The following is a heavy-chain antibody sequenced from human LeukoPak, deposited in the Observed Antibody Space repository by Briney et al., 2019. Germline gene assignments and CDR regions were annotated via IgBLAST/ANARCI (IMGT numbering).Heavy chain of an antibody. Sequence: SETLSLTCTVSGGSISGYYWSWIRQPPAEGLEWIGYIYYSGSTNYNPSLKSRVTISVDTSKNQFSLRLRSVTAADTAVYYCARHNPAGVSSFDYWGQGTLVTVSS. CDR3: ARHNPAGVSSFDY. D-gene: IGHD3-10*01. J-gene: IGHJ4*02. CDR1: GGSISGYY. CDR2: IYYSGST. V-gene: IGHV4-59*08.